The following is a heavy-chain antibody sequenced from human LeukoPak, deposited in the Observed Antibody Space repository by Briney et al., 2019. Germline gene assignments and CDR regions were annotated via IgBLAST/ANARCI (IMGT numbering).Heavy chain of an antibody. J-gene: IGHJ2*01. Sequence: PGGSLRLSCAASEFSFNNFAMYWVRQAPGKGLEWVSSISSSSSYIYYADSVKGRFTISRDNAKNSLYLQMNSLRAEDTAVYYCASLAARPNNHWYFDLWGRGTLVTVSS. CDR2: ISSSSSYI. CDR3: ASLAARPNNHWYFDL. D-gene: IGHD6-6*01. V-gene: IGHV3-21*01. CDR1: EFSFNNFA.